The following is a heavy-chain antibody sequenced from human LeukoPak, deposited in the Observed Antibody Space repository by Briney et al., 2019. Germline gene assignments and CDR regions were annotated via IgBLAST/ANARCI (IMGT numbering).Heavy chain of an antibody. V-gene: IGHV1-2*02. CDR2: IDPNTGST. J-gene: IGHJ5*02. CDR1: RYTFTDYY. D-gene: IGHD2-15*01. CDR3: ARGRIVENLAVTPNWLDP. Sequence: ASVKVSCKASRYTFTDYYIHWVRQAPGQGLEWMGLIDPNTGSTNYAQMFEDRVTVTRDTSINTAYMELSRLRHDDTAVYYCARGRIVENLAVTPNWLDPWAQGTLVTVSS.